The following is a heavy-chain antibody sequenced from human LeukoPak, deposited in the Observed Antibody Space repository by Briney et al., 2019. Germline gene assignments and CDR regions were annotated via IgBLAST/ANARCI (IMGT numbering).Heavy chain of an antibody. J-gene: IGHJ6*02. V-gene: IGHV5-51*01. CDR1: GYSFTSSW. Sequence: GESLKISCKGSGYSFTSSWIGWVRQMPGKGLEWMGIIYPGDSDTRYSPSFQGQVTISADKSISTAYVQWSSLKASDTAMYYCARDDYYYGMDVWGQGTTVTVYS. CDR3: ARDDYYYGMDV. CDR2: IYPGDSDT.